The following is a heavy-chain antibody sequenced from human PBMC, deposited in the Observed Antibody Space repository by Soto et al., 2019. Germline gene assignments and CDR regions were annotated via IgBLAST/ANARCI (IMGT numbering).Heavy chain of an antibody. CDR2: IYHSGST. D-gene: IGHD5-18*01. Sequence: QVQLQESGPGLAKPSGTLSLTCTVSGGSISTSNWWIWVRQPPGRGLEWIGEIYHSGSTYYNPSLKSRVTISVDKSKNQFSLKLSSVTAADTAVYYCARGGGYSYGQPFDYWGQGTLVTVSS. V-gene: IGHV4-4*02. CDR1: GGSISTSNW. J-gene: IGHJ4*02. CDR3: ARGGGYSYGQPFDY.